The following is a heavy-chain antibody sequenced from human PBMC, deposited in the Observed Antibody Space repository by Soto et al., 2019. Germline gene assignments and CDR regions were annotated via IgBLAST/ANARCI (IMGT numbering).Heavy chain of an antibody. Sequence: GGCLRLSCAASGFTFNSYSMKWDSQAPGKGLEWGSSISSSSSHINYADSVKRRFNISRDNAKNSLYLQMNSLRAEDTAVYYCARGPSWYFDYWGQGTLVTVSS. CDR2: ISSSSSHI. CDR1: GFTFNSYS. V-gene: IGHV3-21*01. J-gene: IGHJ4*02. CDR3: ARGPSWYFDY.